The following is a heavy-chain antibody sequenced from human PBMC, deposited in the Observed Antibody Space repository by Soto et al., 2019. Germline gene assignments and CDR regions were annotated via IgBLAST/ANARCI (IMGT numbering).Heavy chain of an antibody. CDR3: ARERIAALHYYYGMDV. CDR1: GFTFSSYG. J-gene: IGHJ6*02. Sequence: QVQLVESGGCVVQPGRSLRLSCAASGFTFSSYGMHWVRQAPGKGLEWVAVIWYDGSNKYYADSVKGRFTISRDNSKNTLYLQMNSLRAEDTAVYYCARERIAALHYYYGMDVWGQGTTVTVSS. D-gene: IGHD6-6*01. V-gene: IGHV3-33*01. CDR2: IWYDGSNK.